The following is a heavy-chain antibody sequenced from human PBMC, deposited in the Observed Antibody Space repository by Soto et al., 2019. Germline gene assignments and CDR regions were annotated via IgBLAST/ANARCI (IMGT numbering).Heavy chain of an antibody. Sequence: GSLRLKGTAVGFTLNTHRMHWVRQAPGKGLVWVSRIYFDGITTNYADSVKGRLTVSRENAKNTVYLHVNTLRDEDTDVYYCARGGAMGVDYWGQGTLVIVSS. D-gene: IGHD1-26*01. CDR1: GFTLNTHR. V-gene: IGHV3-74*01. CDR3: ARGGAMGVDY. J-gene: IGHJ4*02. CDR2: IYFDGITT.